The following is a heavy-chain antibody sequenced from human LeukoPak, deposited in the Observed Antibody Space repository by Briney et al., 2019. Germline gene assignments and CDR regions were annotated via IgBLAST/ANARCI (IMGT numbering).Heavy chain of an antibody. D-gene: IGHD5-12*01. CDR1: GGSITSGDYW. J-gene: IGHJ4*02. CDR3: ARHSGYERD. Sequence: PSQTLSLTCTVSGGSITSGDYWWSWVRQPPGKGLEWIGYIYPSGTTHYKTSLKSRLTISLGRSKNQFSLTLKSVTAADTAVYYCARHSGYERDWGQGTLVTVSS. CDR2: IYPSGTT. V-gene: IGHV4-30-4*01.